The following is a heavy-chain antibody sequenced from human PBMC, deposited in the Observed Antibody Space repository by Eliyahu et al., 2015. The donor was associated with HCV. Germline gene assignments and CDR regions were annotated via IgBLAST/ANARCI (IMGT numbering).Heavy chain of an antibody. D-gene: IGHD2-21*02. CDR1: GFSLSTDGMR. CDR3: ALMLISPTAIHYFAMDV. J-gene: IGHJ6*02. CDR2: IDWDDDK. Sequence: QVTLKESGPALVKPTQTLTLTCTFSGFSLSTDGMRVSWLRQAPGKAPEWLARIDWDDDKFFNPSLKTRLTISKDTSKNQVVLSLTNMDPLDTATYYCALMLISPTAIHYFAMDVWGQGTTVTVSS. V-gene: IGHV2-70*04.